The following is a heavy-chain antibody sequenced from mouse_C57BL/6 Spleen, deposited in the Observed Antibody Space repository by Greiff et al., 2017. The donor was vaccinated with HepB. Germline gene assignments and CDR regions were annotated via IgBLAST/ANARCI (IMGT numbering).Heavy chain of an antibody. D-gene: IGHD2-5*01. Sequence: QVQLQQPGAELVRPGTSVKLSCKASGYTFTSYWMHWVKQRPGQGLEWIGVIDPSDSYTNYNQKFKGKATLTVDTSSSTAYMQLSSLTSEDSAVYYCARTYSNSDYYAMDYWGQGTSVTVSS. CDR1: GYTFTSYW. V-gene: IGHV1-59*01. CDR3: ARTYSNSDYYAMDY. J-gene: IGHJ4*01. CDR2: IDPSDSYT.